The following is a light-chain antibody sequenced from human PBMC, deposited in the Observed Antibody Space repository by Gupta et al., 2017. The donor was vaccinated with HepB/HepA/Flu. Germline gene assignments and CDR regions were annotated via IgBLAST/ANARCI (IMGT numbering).Light chain of an antibody. CDR2: GAS. CDR1: QSVGSSY. CDR3: VQYCNSPRT. V-gene: IGKV3-20*01. Sequence: EIVLTQSPRTLALSPGERATLSSRASQSVGSSYLAWYQQNPGQAPRPLIYGASSRATGVPDRFSGSGSGTDCTLKISRLETEEVGVYYCVQYCNSPRTFGQGTKVEIK. J-gene: IGKJ1*01.